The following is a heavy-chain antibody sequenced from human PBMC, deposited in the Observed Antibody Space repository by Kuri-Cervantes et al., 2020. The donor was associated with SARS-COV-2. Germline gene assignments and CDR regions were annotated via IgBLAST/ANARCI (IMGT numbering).Heavy chain of an antibody. Sequence: GSLRLSCTVSGGYISSYYWSWIRQPPGKGLEWIGYVYYSGSTNYNPSLKSRVTISVDTSKNQFSLKLSSVTAADTAVYYCARLNDFWSGYPYGMDVWGQGTTVTVSS. CDR1: GGYISSYY. CDR2: VYYSGST. D-gene: IGHD3-3*01. J-gene: IGHJ6*02. CDR3: ARLNDFWSGYPYGMDV. V-gene: IGHV4-59*12.